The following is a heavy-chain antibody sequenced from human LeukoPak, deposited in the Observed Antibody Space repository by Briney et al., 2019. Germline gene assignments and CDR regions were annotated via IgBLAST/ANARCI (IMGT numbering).Heavy chain of an antibody. V-gene: IGHV4-34*01. J-gene: IGHJ4*02. CDR3: ASVDVVVPAAIDY. CDR1: GGSFSGYY. CDR2: INHSGST. Sequence: SETLSLTCAVYGGSFSGYYWSWIRQPPGKGLEWIGEINHSGSTNYNPSLKSRVTISVDTSKNQFSLKLSSVTAADTAVYYCASVDVVVPAAIDYWGQGTLVTVSS. D-gene: IGHD2-2*01.